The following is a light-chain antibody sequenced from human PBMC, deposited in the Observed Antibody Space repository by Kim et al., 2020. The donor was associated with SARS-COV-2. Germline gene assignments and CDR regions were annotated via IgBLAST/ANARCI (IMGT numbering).Light chain of an antibody. J-gene: IGKJ4*01. V-gene: IGKV6-21*02. CDR1: QSIGNR. CDR3: QQSGNFLT. Sequence: DIVVTQSPESQSVAPKEQVNITCRASQSIGNRLHWYQQKADQSPKLLIKYASQSITGVPPRFSGSGSGTDFTLTINSLEAEDAATYYCQQSGNFLTFGGGTKVDIK. CDR2: YAS.